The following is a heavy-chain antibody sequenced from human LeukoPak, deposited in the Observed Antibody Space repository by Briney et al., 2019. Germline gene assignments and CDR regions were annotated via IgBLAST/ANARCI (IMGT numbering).Heavy chain of an antibody. CDR1: GYTFTGYY. CDR3: ARAHTQYYYDSSGYSPFDY. Sequence: ASVKVSCKASGYTFTGYYMHWVRQAPGQGLEWMGRINPNSGGTNYAQKVQGRVTMTRETSISTAYMELSRLRSDDTAVYYCARAHTQYYYDSSGYSPFDYWGQGTLVTVSS. V-gene: IGHV1-2*06. D-gene: IGHD3-22*01. CDR2: INPNSGGT. J-gene: IGHJ4*02.